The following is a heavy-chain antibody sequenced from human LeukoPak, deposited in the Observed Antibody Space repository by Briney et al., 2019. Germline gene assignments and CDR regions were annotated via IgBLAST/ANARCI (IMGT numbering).Heavy chain of an antibody. CDR3: AGLGVNNYFDY. Sequence: ASVKVSCTASGYTFPGYNIHWMRRAPGQRLEWIGWINAGNGDTKSSQKFQGRVTISRDTIASTVYVDLSSLRSEDTAVYYCAGLGVNNYFDYWGQGTLVTVSS. V-gene: IGHV1-3*01. CDR1: GYTFPGYN. D-gene: IGHD3-10*01. J-gene: IGHJ4*02. CDR2: INAGNGDT.